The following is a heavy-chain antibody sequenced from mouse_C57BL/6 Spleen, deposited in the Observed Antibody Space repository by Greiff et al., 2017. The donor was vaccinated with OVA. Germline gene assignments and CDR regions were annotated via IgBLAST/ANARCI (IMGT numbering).Heavy chain of an antibody. CDR1: GYTFTDYY. CDR3: ARWEVTTPYYFDY. V-gene: IGHV1-26*01. D-gene: IGHD2-2*01. J-gene: IGHJ2*01. CDR2: INPNNGGT. Sequence: EVQLQQSGPELVKPGASVKISCKASGYTFTDYYMNWVKQSHGKSLEWIGDINPNNGGTSYNQKFKGKATLTVDKSSSTAYMELRSLTSEDSAVYYCARWEVTTPYYFDYWGQGTTLTVSS.